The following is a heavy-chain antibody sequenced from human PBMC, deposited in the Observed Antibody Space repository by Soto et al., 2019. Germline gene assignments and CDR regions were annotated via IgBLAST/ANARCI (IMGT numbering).Heavy chain of an antibody. V-gene: IGHV3-11*01. CDR2: ISSSGRTI. D-gene: IGHD6-6*01. CDR1: GFTFSDYY. CDR3: ARIYSRSSNLDY. J-gene: IGHJ4*02. Sequence: GGSLRLSCAASGFTFSDYYMSWIRQAPGKGLEWVSHISSSGRTIYYADSVKGRFTISRDNAKNSLYLQMNSLRAEDTAVYYCARIYSRSSNLDYWGQGTLVTVSS.